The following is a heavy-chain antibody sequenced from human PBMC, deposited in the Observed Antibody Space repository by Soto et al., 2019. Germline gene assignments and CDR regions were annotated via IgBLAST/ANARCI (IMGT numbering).Heavy chain of an antibody. CDR3: AKEGRDFWSGLFGYYYGMDV. CDR1: GFTFSSYA. CDR2: ISGSGGST. D-gene: IGHD3-3*01. Sequence: GGSLRLSCAASGFTFSSYAMSWVRQAPGKGLARVSAISGSGGSTYYADSVKGRFTISRDNSKNTLYLQMNSLRAEDTAVYYCAKEGRDFWSGLFGYYYGMDVWGQGTTVTVSS. V-gene: IGHV3-23*01. J-gene: IGHJ6*02.